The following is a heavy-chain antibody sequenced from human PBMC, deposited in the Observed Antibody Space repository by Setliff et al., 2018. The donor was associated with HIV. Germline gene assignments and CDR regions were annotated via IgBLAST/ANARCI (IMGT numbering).Heavy chain of an antibody. V-gene: IGHV4-39*07. Sequence: SCTVSGDSISRSSYYWGWIRQPPGKGLEWIGSVYFNGITHDNPPLKSRVTMSIDTSKNQFSLRLSSVTAADTALYYCARTITTFGVIGRGGRMDVWGKGTTVTVSS. D-gene: IGHD3-3*01. J-gene: IGHJ6*03. CDR3: ARTITTFGVIGRGGRMDV. CDR2: VYFNGIT. CDR1: GDSISRSSYY.